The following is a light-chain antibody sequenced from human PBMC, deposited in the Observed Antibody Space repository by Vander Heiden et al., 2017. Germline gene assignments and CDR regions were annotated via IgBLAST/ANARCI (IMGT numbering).Light chain of an antibody. CDR3: NSRDTNGNVLL. CDR1: SLRSYY. J-gene: IGLJ2*01. Sequence: SSELTQDPAVSVALGQPVKITCQGDSLRSYYASWFQQKPGQAPVLVIYGINDRPSGIPDRFSGFTSGGTASVTIAGAQAEDEADYYCNSRDTNGNVLLLGGGTKLTVL. V-gene: IGLV3-19*01. CDR2: GIN.